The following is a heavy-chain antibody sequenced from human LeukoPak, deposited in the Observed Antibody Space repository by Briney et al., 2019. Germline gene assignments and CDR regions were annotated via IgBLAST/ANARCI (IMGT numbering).Heavy chain of an antibody. CDR1: GYTFTSYS. Sequence: ASVKVSCKASGYTFTSYSMHWVRQAPGQGLEWMGIINPSGGSTSDAQKFQGRVTMTRDMSTSTVYMELSSLRSEDTAVYYCARDSSDKGYCSGGSCPWTYWGQGTLVTVSS. V-gene: IGHV1-46*01. CDR2: INPSGGST. D-gene: IGHD2-15*01. J-gene: IGHJ4*02. CDR3: ARDSSDKGYCSGGSCPWTY.